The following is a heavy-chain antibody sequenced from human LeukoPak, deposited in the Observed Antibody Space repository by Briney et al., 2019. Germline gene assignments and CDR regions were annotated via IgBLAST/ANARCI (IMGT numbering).Heavy chain of an antibody. CDR1: GFTFSSYS. J-gene: IGHJ3*02. CDR3: ARGSSGGPGAFDI. Sequence: GGSLRLSCAASGFTFSSYSMNWVRQAPGKGLEWVSSISSSSYIYYADSVKGRFTISRDNAKNSLYLQMNSLRAEDTAVYYCARGSSGGPGAFDIWGQGTMVTVSS. V-gene: IGHV3-21*01. CDR2: ISSSSYI. D-gene: IGHD6-19*01.